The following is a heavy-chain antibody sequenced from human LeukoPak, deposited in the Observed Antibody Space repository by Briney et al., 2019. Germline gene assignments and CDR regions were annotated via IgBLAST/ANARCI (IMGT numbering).Heavy chain of an antibody. J-gene: IGHJ4*02. CDR2: IYYSGST. CDR3: ARGGVVVVAATYY. CDR1: GGSISSSSYY. D-gene: IGHD2-15*01. V-gene: IGHV4-39*07. Sequence: PSETLSLTCTVSGGSISSSSYYWGWIRQPPGKGLGWIGSIYYSGSTYYTPSLKSRVTISVDTSKNQFSLKLSSVTAADTAVYYCARGGVVVVAATYYWGQGTLVTVSS.